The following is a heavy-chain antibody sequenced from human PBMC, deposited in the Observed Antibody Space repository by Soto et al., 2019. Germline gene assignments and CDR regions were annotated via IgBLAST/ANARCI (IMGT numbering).Heavy chain of an antibody. Sequence: ELQLVESGGGLVQPGGSLRLSCAASGFTFSSYNMNWVRQAPGKGLEWVSYISSSASTIYYADSVKGRFTISRDNANDSLFLQVNSLRDEDTAVYYCVAAFDVWGQGTMVTVSS. CDR2: ISSSASTI. CDR3: VAAFDV. V-gene: IGHV3-48*02. CDR1: GFTFSSYN. J-gene: IGHJ3*01.